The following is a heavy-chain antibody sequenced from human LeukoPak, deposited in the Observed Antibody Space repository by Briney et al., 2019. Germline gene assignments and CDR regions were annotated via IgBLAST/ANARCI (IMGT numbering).Heavy chain of an antibody. CDR3: ARHRKSQGFGESISLPLGFDP. J-gene: IGHJ5*02. CDR2: IYSGGST. Sequence: GGSLRLSCAASGFTFSSYWMSWVRQAPGKGLEWVSVIYSGGSTYYADSVKGRFTISRDNSKNTLYLQMNSLRAEDTAVYYCARHRKSQGFGESISLPLGFDPWGQGTLVTVSS. D-gene: IGHD3-10*01. CDR1: GFTFSSYW. V-gene: IGHV3-66*04.